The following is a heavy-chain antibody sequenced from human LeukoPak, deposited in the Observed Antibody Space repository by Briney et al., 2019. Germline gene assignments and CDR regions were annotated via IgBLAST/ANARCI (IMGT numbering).Heavy chain of an antibody. CDR2: INHSGST. D-gene: IGHD6-13*01. J-gene: IGHJ5*02. Sequence: SETLSLTCAVYGGSFSGYFWNWIRQPPGKGLEWIGEINHSGSTNYNPSLKSRVTISVDTSKNQFSLKLSSVTAADTAVYYCARGLEAYSSSWYALVNWFDHWGQGTLVTVSS. CDR3: ARGLEAYSSSWYALVNWFDH. CDR1: GGSFSGYF. V-gene: IGHV4-34*01.